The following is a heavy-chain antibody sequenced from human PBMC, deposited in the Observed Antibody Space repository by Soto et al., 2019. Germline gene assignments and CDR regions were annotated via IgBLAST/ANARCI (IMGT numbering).Heavy chain of an antibody. CDR3: ARGQYQLLTVYYYYMDV. D-gene: IGHD2-2*01. CDR1: GYTFTSYD. Sequence: GASVKVSCKASGYTFTSYDINWVRQATGQGLEWMGWMNPNSGNTGYAQKFQGRVTMTRNTSISTAYMELSSLRSEDTAVYYCARGQYQLLTVYYYYMDVWGKGTTVTVSS. V-gene: IGHV1-8*01. CDR2: MNPNSGNT. J-gene: IGHJ6*03.